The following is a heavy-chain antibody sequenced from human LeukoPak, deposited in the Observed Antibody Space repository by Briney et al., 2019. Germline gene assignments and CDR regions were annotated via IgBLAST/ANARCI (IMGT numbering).Heavy chain of an antibody. CDR3: AREGSSWPLYYFDY. Sequence: GASVKVSCKASGYTFTRYVMNWVRQAPGQGLEWMGWINTNTGNPTYAQGFTGRFVFSLDTSVSTAYLQISSLKAEDTAVYYCAREGSSWPLYYFDYWGQGTLVTVSS. CDR2: INTNTGNP. J-gene: IGHJ4*02. CDR1: GYTFTRYV. V-gene: IGHV7-4-1*02. D-gene: IGHD6-13*01.